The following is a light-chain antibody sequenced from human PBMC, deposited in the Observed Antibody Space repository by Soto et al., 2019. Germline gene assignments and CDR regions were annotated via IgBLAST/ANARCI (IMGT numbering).Light chain of an antibody. CDR1: QTVTNNY. V-gene: IGKV3-20*01. CDR3: HQCSYSPLT. Sequence: EIVLTQSPGTLSLSPGERATLSCRASQTVTNNYLAWYQQKPGQAPRLLIYDASRRATGIPDRFSGSGSGTDLTLTISRLEPEDFAVYYCHQCSYSPLTFGGGTKVEI. CDR2: DAS. J-gene: IGKJ4*01.